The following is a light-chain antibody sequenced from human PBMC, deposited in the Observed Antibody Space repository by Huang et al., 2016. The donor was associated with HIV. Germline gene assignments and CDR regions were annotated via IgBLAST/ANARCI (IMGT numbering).Light chain of an antibody. Sequence: EILMTQSPATLSASPGERATLSCRASHSVGSNLAWYQQKLGQPPRLLIYSAFIRATGISARFSGSGSGTEFTLTMSSLQSEDFAVYYCQQYNNWPLTFGGGTNVEIK. CDR3: QQYNNWPLT. CDR2: SAF. J-gene: IGKJ4*01. CDR1: HSVGSN. V-gene: IGKV3-15*01.